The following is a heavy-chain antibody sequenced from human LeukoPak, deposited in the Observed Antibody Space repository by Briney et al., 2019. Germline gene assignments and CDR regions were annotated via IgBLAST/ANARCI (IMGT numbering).Heavy chain of an antibody. D-gene: IGHD2-2*01. CDR2: IIPIFGTA. CDR3: ARGVVVPAASYYYYYMDV. CDR1: GGTFSSYA. J-gene: IGHJ6*03. V-gene: IGHV1-69*05. Sequence: SVKVSCKASGGTFSSYAINWVRQAPGQGLEWMRGIIPIFGTANYAQKFQGRVTITTDESTSTAYMELSSLRSEDTAVYYCARGVVVPAASYYYYYMDVWGKGTTVTVSS.